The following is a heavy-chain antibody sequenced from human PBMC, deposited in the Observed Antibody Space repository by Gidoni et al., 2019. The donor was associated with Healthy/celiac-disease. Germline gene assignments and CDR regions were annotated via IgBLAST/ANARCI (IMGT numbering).Heavy chain of an antibody. CDR2: ITPSGGST. Sequence: QVQLVKSGAEVKKPGASGKVSCKASVYSYTSDYMHWVRQAPEQGHEWMGIITPSGGSTSYAKKFQGRVTMTRDTSTSTVYMELSSLRSEDTAVYYCARGRVVPAAMGGGQYFQHWGQGTLVTVSS. D-gene: IGHD2-2*01. CDR3: ARGRVVPAAMGGGQYFQH. CDR1: VYSYTSDY. J-gene: IGHJ1*01. V-gene: IGHV1-46*01.